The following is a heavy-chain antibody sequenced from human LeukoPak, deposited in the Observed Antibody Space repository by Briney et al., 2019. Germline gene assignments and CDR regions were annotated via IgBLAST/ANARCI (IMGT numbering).Heavy chain of an antibody. CDR1: GYTFTNYG. V-gene: IGHV1-18*01. CDR2: ISGYNGYT. CDR3: ARMMTPRHYYDRSGYYYGAFDI. D-gene: IGHD3-22*01. J-gene: IGHJ3*02. Sequence: GASVKVSCKTSGYTFTNYGISWVRQAPGQGLEWRGWISGYNGYTNYAQKLQGRVTMTTDTSTSTAYMELRSLRSDDTAVYYCARMMTPRHYYDRSGYYYGAFDIWGQGTMVTVSS.